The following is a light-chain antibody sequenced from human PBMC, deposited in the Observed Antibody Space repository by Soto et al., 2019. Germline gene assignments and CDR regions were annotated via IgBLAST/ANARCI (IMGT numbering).Light chain of an antibody. V-gene: IGKV3-20*01. CDR2: STS. J-gene: IGKJ1*01. CDR1: QRVSSDS. CDR3: QQYGRSQT. Sequence: EIVLTHSPDTLSLSPGERATLSCRASQRVSSDSLAWYQQQPGQAPRLLIYSTSNRATGIPDRFSGSGSGTDFTLTIRRLEPEDFALYYCQQYGRSQTFGQGTKVDI.